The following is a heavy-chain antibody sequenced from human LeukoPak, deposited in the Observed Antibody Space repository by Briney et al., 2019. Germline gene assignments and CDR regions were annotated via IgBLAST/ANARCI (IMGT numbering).Heavy chain of an antibody. CDR1: GFTFSSYG. CDR3: AKDSSRLRWYADY. Sequence: GGSLRLSCAASGFTFSSYGMHWVRQAPGKGLEWVAVISYDGSNKYYAGSVKGRFTISRDNSKNTLYLQMNSLRAEDTAVYYCAKDSSRLRWYADYWGQGTLVTVSS. J-gene: IGHJ4*02. V-gene: IGHV3-30*18. CDR2: ISYDGSNK. D-gene: IGHD4-23*01.